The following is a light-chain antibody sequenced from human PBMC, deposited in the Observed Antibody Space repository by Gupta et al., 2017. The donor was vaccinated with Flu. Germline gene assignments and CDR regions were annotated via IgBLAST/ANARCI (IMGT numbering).Light chain of an antibody. Sequence: QSVLTQPPSASGTPGQRVTISCSGSSSNIGSNTVNWYQQLPGTAPKLLIYSNNQRPSGVPDRFSGSKSGTSASLDISGLQSEDEADYYWAAWDDSLNGRVFGGGTKLTVL. CDR1: SSNIGSNT. CDR2: SNN. CDR3: AAWDDSLNGRV. V-gene: IGLV1-44*01. J-gene: IGLJ3*02.